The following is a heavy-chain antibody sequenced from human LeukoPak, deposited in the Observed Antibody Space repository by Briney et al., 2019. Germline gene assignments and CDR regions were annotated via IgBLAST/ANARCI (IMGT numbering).Heavy chain of an antibody. D-gene: IGHD3-22*01. CDR3: AKEKVVVITHCAFDI. CDR2: ISGSGGST. V-gene: IGHV3-23*01. J-gene: IGHJ3*02. CDR1: GFTFSSYS. Sequence: GGSLRLSCAASGFTFSSYSMNWVRQAPGKGLEWVSAISGSGGSTYYADSVKGRFTISRDNSKNTLYLQMNSLRAEDTAVYYCAKEKVVVITHCAFDIWGQGTMVTVSS.